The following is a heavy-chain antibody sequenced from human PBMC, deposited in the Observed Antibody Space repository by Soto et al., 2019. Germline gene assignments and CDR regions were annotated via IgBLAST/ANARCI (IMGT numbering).Heavy chain of an antibody. D-gene: IGHD2-21*02. CDR1: GGTFSSYA. Sequence: ASVKVSCKASGGTFSSYAISWVRQAPGQGLEWMGGIIPIFGTANYAQKFQGRVTITADESTSTAYMELSSLRSEDTAVYYCATHIVVVTAILYYYYGMDVWGQGTTVTVSS. CDR2: IIPIFGTA. V-gene: IGHV1-69*13. CDR3: ATHIVVVTAILYYYYGMDV. J-gene: IGHJ6*02.